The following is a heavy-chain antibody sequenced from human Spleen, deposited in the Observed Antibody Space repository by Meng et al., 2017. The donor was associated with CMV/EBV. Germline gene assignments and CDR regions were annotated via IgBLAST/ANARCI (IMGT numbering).Heavy chain of an antibody. CDR1: GGSISSSSYF. Sequence: SETLSLTCTVSGGSISSSSYFWGWIRQPPGKGLEWIGNIYYSGSTYYSPSLKSRVTISVDTSKNQFSLNLSSVTAADTAVYYCARDGRYGGKIWGQGTMVTVSS. CDR2: IYYSGST. V-gene: IGHV4-39*07. CDR3: ARDGRYGGKI. D-gene: IGHD4-23*01. J-gene: IGHJ3*02.